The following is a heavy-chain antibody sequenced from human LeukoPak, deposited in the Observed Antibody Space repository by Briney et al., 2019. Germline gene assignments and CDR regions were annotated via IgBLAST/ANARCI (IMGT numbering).Heavy chain of an antibody. V-gene: IGHV1-18*01. CDR3: ARDLGATGWFDP. CDR1: GYTFTSYG. J-gene: IGHJ5*02. D-gene: IGHD1-26*01. Sequence: GASVKVSCKASGYTFTSYGISGVRQAPGQGREGMGWISAYNGNTNYAQKLQGRVTMPTDTSTSKAYMELRGLRSDDTAVYYCARDLGATGWFDPWGQGTLVTVSS. CDR2: ISAYNGNT.